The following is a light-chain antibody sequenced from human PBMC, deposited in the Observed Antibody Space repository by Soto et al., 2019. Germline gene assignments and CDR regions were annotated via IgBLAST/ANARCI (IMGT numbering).Light chain of an antibody. CDR3: QQYGSGPT. V-gene: IGKV3-15*01. CDR2: GAS. Sequence: ELVMTQSPATMSVSPGERATLSCRATQSVGRNLAWYQQRPGQVPRLLIYGASIRATGIPARVSGSGSGTEFALTITRLQSEDFAVYDCQQYGSGPTFGQGTKVAI. CDR1: QSVGRN. J-gene: IGKJ1*01.